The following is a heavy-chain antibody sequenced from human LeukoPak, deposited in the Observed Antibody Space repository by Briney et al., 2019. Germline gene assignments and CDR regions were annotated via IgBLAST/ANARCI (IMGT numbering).Heavy chain of an antibody. D-gene: IGHD1-1*01. CDR2: TYYRSKWYN. CDR3: AREGQLERRMRQGRTDY. CDR1: GDSVSSNSDA. Sequence: SQTLSLTCAISGDSVSSNSDAWNWIRQSPSRGLEWLGRTYYRSKWYNDYAVSVKSRITINPDTSKNQFSLQLNSVTPEDTAVYYCAREGQLERRMRQGRTDYWGQGTLVTVSS. J-gene: IGHJ4*02. V-gene: IGHV6-1*01.